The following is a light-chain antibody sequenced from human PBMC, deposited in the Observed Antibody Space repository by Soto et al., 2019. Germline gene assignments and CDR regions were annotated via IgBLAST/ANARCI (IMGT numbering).Light chain of an antibody. J-gene: IGKJ1*01. Sequence: IVLTQSPVTLAVSPGESAVLSCRASQSVSTSLAWYQHKPGQAPRLFIYDASKRAPGIPARFTGSGYGTDFTLTISSLEPEDIAIYYCQVRDVWPSFGQGTKVEIK. CDR1: QSVSTS. CDR3: QVRDVWPS. CDR2: DAS. V-gene: IGKV3-11*01.